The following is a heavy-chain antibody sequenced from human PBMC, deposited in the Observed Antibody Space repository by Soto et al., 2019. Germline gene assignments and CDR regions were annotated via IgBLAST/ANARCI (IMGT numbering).Heavy chain of an antibody. Sequence: QVQLVQSGAEVKKPGASVKVSCKASGYTFTSYDINWVRQATGQGLEWMGWMNPNSGNPGYAQKFQGRVTMTRNTSISTAYMELSSLRSEDTAVYYCARGGLRFLEWLFDAFDIWGQGTMVTVSS. J-gene: IGHJ3*02. CDR1: GYTFTSYD. V-gene: IGHV1-8*01. D-gene: IGHD3-3*01. CDR2: MNPNSGNP. CDR3: ARGGLRFLEWLFDAFDI.